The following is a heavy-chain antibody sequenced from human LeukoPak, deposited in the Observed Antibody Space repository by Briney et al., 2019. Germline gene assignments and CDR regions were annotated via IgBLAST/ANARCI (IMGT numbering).Heavy chain of an antibody. CDR2: FDPEDGET. V-gene: IGHV1-24*01. CDR1: GYTLTELS. CDR3: ATTGRTRDYFDY. J-gene: IGHJ4*02. D-gene: IGHD1-14*01. Sequence: ASVKVSCKVSGYTLTELSMHWVRQAPGKGLEWMGGFDPEDGETTYAQKFQGRVTMTEDTSTDTAYMELSSLRSEDTAVYYCATTGRTRDYFDYWGQGTLVTVSS.